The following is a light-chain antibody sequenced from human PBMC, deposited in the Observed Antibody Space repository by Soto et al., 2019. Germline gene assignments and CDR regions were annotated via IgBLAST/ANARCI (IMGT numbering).Light chain of an antibody. J-gene: IGKJ4*01. CDR2: AAS. CDR3: QQTIKTPLT. V-gene: IGKV1-39*01. Sequence: DIQMTQSPSSLSASVGDRVTITCRASQTISIYLNWYQQKPGKAPKLLIYAASSLQSGVPSRFSGSGSGTDFTLNISSLQPEDFANYYCQQTIKTPLTFGGGTKVEIK. CDR1: QTISIY.